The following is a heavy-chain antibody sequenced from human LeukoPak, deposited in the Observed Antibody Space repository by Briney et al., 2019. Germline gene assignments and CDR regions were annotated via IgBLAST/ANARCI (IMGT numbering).Heavy chain of an antibody. J-gene: IGHJ4*02. CDR3: ATDIAVAGIFDY. Sequence: GASVKVSCKASGYTFTSYAMNWVRQAPGQGLEWMGGIIPIFGTANYAQKFQGRVTITADKSTSTAYMELSSLRSEDTAVYYCATDIAVAGIFDYWGQGTLVTVSS. D-gene: IGHD6-19*01. CDR1: GYTFTSYA. V-gene: IGHV1-69*06. CDR2: IIPIFGTA.